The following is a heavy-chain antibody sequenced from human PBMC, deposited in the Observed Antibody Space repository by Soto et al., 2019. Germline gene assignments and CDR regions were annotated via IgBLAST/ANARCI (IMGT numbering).Heavy chain of an antibody. CDR1: GGSISSGGYS. Sequence: PSETLSLTCAVSGGSISSGGYSWSWIRHPPGKGLEWIGYIYHSGFTYNNPSLKSRVTISVDRSKNQFSLKLTSVTAADTAVYYCARAHYGDYGYGMDVWGQGTTVTVSS. V-gene: IGHV4-30-2*01. D-gene: IGHD4-17*01. CDR3: ARAHYGDYGYGMDV. J-gene: IGHJ6*02. CDR2: IYHSGFT.